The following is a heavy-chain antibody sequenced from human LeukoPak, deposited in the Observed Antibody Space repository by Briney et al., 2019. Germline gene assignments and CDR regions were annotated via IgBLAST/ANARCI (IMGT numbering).Heavy chain of an antibody. V-gene: IGHV4-39*01. J-gene: IGHJ4*02. D-gene: IGHD3-16*01. CDR1: GGSISSSSYY. Sequence: SETLSLTCTVSGGSISSSSYYWGWIRQPPGKGLEWIGSIYYSGSTYYNPSLKSRVTISVDTSKNQFSLKLSSVTAADTAVYYCARHEKADGGGGFDYWGQGTLVTVSS. CDR2: IYYSGST. CDR3: ARHEKADGGGGFDY.